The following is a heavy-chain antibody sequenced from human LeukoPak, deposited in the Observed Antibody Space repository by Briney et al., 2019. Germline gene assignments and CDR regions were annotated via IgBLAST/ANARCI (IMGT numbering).Heavy chain of an antibody. CDR1: GGSISSSNW. D-gene: IGHD4-17*01. V-gene: IGHV4-4*02. J-gene: IGHJ4*02. Sequence: SETLSLTCAVSGGSISSSNWWSWVRQPPGKGLEWIGEIYHSGSTNYNPSLKSRVTISVDTSKNQFSLKLSSVTAADTAVYYCARQVDGDNYYFDYWGQGTLVTVSP. CDR2: IYHSGST. CDR3: ARQVDGDNYYFDY.